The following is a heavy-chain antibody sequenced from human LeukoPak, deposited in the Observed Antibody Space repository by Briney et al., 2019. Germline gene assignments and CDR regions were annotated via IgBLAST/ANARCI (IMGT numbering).Heavy chain of an antibody. CDR2: IRSKANSYAT. CDR3: NTIDYRNDDAFDI. V-gene: IGHV3-73*01. Sequence: PGGSLRLSCAASGFTFSSYEMNWVRQASGKGLEWVGRIRSKANSYATAYAASVKGRFTISRDDSKNTAYLQMNSLKTEDTAVYYCNTIDYRNDDAFDIWGQGTMVTVSS. CDR1: GFTFSSYE. J-gene: IGHJ3*02. D-gene: IGHD4-11*01.